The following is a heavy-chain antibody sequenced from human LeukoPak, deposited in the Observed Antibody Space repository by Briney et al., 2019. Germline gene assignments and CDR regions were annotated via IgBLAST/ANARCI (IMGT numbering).Heavy chain of an antibody. CDR1: GYTFTIYW. D-gene: IGHD5-18*01. Sequence: GESLKISCQGSGYTFTIYWIGWVRQLPGKGLEWMGIISPGNSNPRYSPSFQGQVTISADKSISTAYLQWSSLKASDTAMYYCASLAYSYGNYYVVDLWGQGTTVTVSS. J-gene: IGHJ6*02. CDR3: ASLAYSYGNYYVVDL. V-gene: IGHV5-51*01. CDR2: ISPGNSNP.